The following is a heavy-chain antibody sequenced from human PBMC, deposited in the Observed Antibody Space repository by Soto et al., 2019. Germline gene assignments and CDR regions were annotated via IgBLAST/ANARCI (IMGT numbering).Heavy chain of an antibody. V-gene: IGHV3-7*03. Sequence: EVQLVESGGGLVQHGGSLRLSCAASGFTFNSYYMSWVRQAPGEGLEWVANIKPDGSEKYYVDSVEGRFTISRDNARNSLYLQMNSLRAEDTAVYYCVRDWRDGYDHSFNHWGQGTPVTVSS. CDR1: GFTFNSYY. CDR2: IKPDGSEK. CDR3: VRDWRDGYDHSFNH. J-gene: IGHJ4*02. D-gene: IGHD5-12*01.